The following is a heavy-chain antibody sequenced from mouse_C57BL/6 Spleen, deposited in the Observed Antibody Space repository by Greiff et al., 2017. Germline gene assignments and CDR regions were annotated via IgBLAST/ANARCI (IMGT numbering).Heavy chain of an antibody. CDR3: TRGGTPYWYFDV. V-gene: IGHV5-9-1*02. CDR1: GFTFSSYA. J-gene: IGHJ1*03. Sequence: EVQLVESGEGLVKPGGSLKLSCAASGFTFSSYAMSWVRQTPEKRLEWVAYISSGGDYIYYADTVKGRFTISRDNARNTLYLQMSRLKSEDTAMYYYTRGGTPYWYFDVWGTGTTVTVSS. D-gene: IGHD3-1*01. CDR2: ISSGGDYI.